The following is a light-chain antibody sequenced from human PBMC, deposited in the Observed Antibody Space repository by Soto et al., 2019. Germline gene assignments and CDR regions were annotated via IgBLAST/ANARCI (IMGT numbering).Light chain of an antibody. CDR2: AAS. J-gene: IGKJ5*01. V-gene: IGKV1-39*01. CDR1: QTITSS. CDR3: QQNYSLPIT. Sequence: NHMTHSPASLSASRGDIVTITFRTSQTITSSLNCYRQKPGKAPDLLIYAASSLQSGIPSRFGGRGAGAYFTLTITGLQPEYVATYCCQQNYSLPITFGQGTRLEIK.